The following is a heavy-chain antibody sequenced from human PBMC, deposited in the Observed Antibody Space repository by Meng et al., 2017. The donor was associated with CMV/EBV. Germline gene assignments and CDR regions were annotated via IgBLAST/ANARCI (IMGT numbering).Heavy chain of an antibody. CDR1: GYTFTGYY. CDR3: ARGNNWDRLFDF. V-gene: IGHV1-2*02. J-gene: IGHJ4*01. D-gene: IGHD2/OR15-2a*01. CDR2: ITPMSGGT. Sequence: ASVKVSCKASGYTFTGYYIHWVRQAPGHGLEWMGWITPMSGGTNYAQNFQDRVTMTRDTSTNTAYMELSRVRSDDTAVYYCARGNNWDRLFDFWGQGTLVTVSS.